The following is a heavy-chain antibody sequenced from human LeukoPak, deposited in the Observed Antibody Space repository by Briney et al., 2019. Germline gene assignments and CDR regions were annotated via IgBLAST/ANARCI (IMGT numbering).Heavy chain of an antibody. J-gene: IGHJ3*02. D-gene: IGHD3-10*01. CDR2: IRSKAYGGTT. CDR3: TRVLDHVLLWFGELNDAFDI. Sequence: GGSLRLSCTASGFTFGDYAMSWFRQAPGKGLEWVGFIRSKAYGGTTEYAASVKGRFTISRDDSKSIAYLQMNSLKTEDTAVYYCTRVLDHVLLWFGELNDAFDIWGQGTMVTVSS. CDR1: GFTFGDYA. V-gene: IGHV3-49*03.